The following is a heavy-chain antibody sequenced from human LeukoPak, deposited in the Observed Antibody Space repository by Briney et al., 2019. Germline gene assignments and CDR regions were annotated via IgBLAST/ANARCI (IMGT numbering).Heavy chain of an antibody. V-gene: IGHV1-69*13. D-gene: IGHD5-18*01. CDR2: IIPIFGTA. Sequence: SVKVSCEASGGTLSSYAISWVRQAPGQGLEWMGGIIPIFGTANYAQKFQGRVTITADESTSTAYMELSSLRSEDTAVYYCAARGYSYGYFDYWGQGTLVTVSS. J-gene: IGHJ4*02. CDR3: AARGYSYGYFDY. CDR1: GGTLSSYA.